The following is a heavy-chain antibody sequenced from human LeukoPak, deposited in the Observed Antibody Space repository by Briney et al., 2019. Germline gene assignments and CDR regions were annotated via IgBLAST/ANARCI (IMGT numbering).Heavy chain of an antibody. Sequence: GASVKVSCKASGYTFTSYAMNWVRQAPGQGLEWMGWINTNTGNPTYAQGFTGRFVFSLDTSVSTAYLQISSLKAEDTAVYYCARDPDIAVAGKKPGDYWGQGTLVTVSS. V-gene: IGHV7-4-1*02. CDR1: GYTFTSYA. CDR2: INTNTGNP. D-gene: IGHD6-19*01. J-gene: IGHJ4*02. CDR3: ARDPDIAVAGKKPGDY.